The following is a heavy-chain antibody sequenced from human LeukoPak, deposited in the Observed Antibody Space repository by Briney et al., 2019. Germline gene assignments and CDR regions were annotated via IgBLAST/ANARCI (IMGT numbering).Heavy chain of an antibody. CDR2: IKLDGSGK. CDR3: ARDQYDTWSRRGNFDS. V-gene: IGHV3-7*03. Sequence: GGSLRLSCVASGFTFGKYWMSWVRQAPGRGLEWVANIKLDGSGKNYVDSVKGRFTISRDNTKNSLYLQMNSLRAEDTAVFYCARDQYDTWSRRGNFDSWGQGTLVIVSS. CDR1: GFTFGKYW. D-gene: IGHD3-3*01. J-gene: IGHJ4*02.